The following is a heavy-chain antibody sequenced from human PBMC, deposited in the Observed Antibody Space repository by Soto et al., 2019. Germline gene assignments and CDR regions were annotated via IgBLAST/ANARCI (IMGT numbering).Heavy chain of an antibody. CDR3: ARGLPDYGDYTPPRYYYYGMDV. CDR2: IYYSGST. CDR1: GGSISSGDYY. J-gene: IGHJ6*02. Sequence: PSETLSLTCTVSGGSISSGDYYWSWIRQPPGKGLEWIGYIYYSGSTYYNPSLKSRVTISVDTSKNQFSLKLSSVTAADTAVYYCARGLPDYGDYTPPRYYYYGMDVWGQGTTVTLSS. V-gene: IGHV4-30-4*01. D-gene: IGHD4-17*01.